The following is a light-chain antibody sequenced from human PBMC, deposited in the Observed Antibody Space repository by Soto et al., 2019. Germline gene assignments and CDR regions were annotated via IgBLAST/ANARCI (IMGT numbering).Light chain of an antibody. J-gene: IGKJ1*01. CDR2: DAS. V-gene: IGKV1-5*01. Sequence: DIQMTQSPSTLSGSVGDRVTITCRASQTISNWLAWYQQKPGKAPXXLXYDASSLESGVPSRFSGSGSGTEFTLTLSSLQPDDFATSYCQQYSSYSPKRTFGQGTKVDIK. CDR3: QQYSSYSPKRT. CDR1: QTISNW.